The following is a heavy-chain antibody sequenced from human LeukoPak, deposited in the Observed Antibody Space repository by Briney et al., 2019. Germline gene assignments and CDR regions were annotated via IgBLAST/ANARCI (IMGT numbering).Heavy chain of an antibody. CDR2: IHHSGST. Sequence: SETLSLTCTASGCSISSYYWSWMRQSPERGLEWIGYIHHSGSTNYNPSLKSRGTMSVDTSNNLFSQKLTSVTAADTAAYYCASEWGFDSIGYYSNHWGQGTLVSVSS. CDR1: GCSISSYY. V-gene: IGHV4-59*08. D-gene: IGHD3-22*01. CDR3: ASEWGFDSIGYYSNH. J-gene: IGHJ5*02.